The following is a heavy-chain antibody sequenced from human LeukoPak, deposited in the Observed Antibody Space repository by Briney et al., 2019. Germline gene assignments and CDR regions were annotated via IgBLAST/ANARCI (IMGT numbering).Heavy chain of an antibody. V-gene: IGHV3-21*01. CDR1: GFTFSSYA. Sequence: GGSLRLSCAASGFTFSSYAMSWVRQAPGKGLEWVSSISSSSSYIYYADSVKGRFTISRDNAKNSLYLQMNSLRAEDTAVYYCARARLADGMDVWGQGTTVTVSS. CDR3: ARARLADGMDV. J-gene: IGHJ6*02. CDR2: ISSSSSYI.